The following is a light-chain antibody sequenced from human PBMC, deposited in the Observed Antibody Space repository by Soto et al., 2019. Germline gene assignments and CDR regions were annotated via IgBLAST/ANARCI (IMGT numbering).Light chain of an antibody. Sequence: DKLISQSPATLSVSPVEIVTPSCRASQNIHNHMSWFLQKPGQTPRLLIYDAIIRATGIPARFSGSGSGTEFTLTISGLQSEDFAVYYCQQYNNWPPWTFGQGTKVDI. CDR3: QQYNNWPPWT. CDR1: QNIHNH. J-gene: IGKJ1*01. CDR2: DAI. V-gene: IGKV3-15*01.